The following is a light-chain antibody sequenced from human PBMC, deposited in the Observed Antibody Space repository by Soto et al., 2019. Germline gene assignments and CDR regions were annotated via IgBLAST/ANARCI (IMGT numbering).Light chain of an antibody. CDR3: SSYASSSTLV. Sequence: QSALTQPASVSGSPGQSITISCTGTSSDVGGYDYVSWYQQHPGKVPKLMIYDVSSRPSGVSNRFSGSKSGNTASLTISGLQAEDEADHYCSSYASSSTLVFGGGTQLTV. V-gene: IGLV2-14*01. J-gene: IGLJ2*01. CDR1: SSDVGGYDY. CDR2: DVS.